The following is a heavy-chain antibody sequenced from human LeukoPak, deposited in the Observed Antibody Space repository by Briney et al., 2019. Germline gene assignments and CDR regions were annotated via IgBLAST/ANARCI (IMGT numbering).Heavy chain of an antibody. CDR3: ARENMAGSWPFDY. CDR1: GGSFSGYY. V-gene: IGHV4-34*01. CDR2: INHSGST. J-gene: IGHJ4*02. D-gene: IGHD6-13*01. Sequence: PSETLSLTCAVYGGSFSGYYWSWIRQPPGKGLEWIGEINHSGSTNYNPSLKSRVTISVDTSKNQFSLKLSSVTAADTAVYYCARENMAGSWPFDYWGQGTLVTVSS.